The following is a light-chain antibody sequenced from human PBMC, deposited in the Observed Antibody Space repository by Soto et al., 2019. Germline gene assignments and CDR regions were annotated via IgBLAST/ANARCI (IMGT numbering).Light chain of an antibody. CDR3: FSYTSSGTYV. V-gene: IGLV2-14*01. Sequence: QSVLTQPASVSGSPGQSITISCTGTSSDVGNYKYDSWYQQHPGKAPKLMIYEVSNRPSGVSNRFSGSKSGNTASLTISGLQAEDETDYCSFSYTSSGTYVFGTGTKLTVL. CDR2: EVS. CDR1: SSDVGNYKY. J-gene: IGLJ1*01.